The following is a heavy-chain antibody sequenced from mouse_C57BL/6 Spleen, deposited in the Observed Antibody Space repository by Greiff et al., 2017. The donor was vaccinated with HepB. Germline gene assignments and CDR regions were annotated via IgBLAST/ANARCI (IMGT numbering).Heavy chain of an antibody. CDR3: ARAGGYWFAY. CDR2: INPNNGGT. CDR1: GYTFTDYN. Sequence: EVQLVESGPELVKPGASVKIPCKASGYTFTDYNMDWVKQSHGKSLEWIGDINPNNGGTIYNQKFKGKATLTVDKSSSTAYMELRSLTSEDTAVYYCARAGGYWFAYWGQGTLVTVSA. J-gene: IGHJ3*01. D-gene: IGHD2-2*01. V-gene: IGHV1-18*01.